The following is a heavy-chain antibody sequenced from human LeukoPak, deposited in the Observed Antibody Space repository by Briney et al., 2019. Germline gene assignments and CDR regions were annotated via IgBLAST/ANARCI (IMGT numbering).Heavy chain of an antibody. D-gene: IGHD2-15*01. CDR2: IYYSGST. J-gene: IGHJ4*02. V-gene: IGHV4-59*01. Sequence: SETLSLTCTVSGGSISSYYWSWIRQPPGKGLEWIGYIYYSGSTNYNPSLKSRVTIPVDTSKNQFSLKLSSVTAADTAVYYCARARCSGGSCYRGLDYWGQGTLVTVSS. CDR3: ARARCSGGSCYRGLDY. CDR1: GGSISSYY.